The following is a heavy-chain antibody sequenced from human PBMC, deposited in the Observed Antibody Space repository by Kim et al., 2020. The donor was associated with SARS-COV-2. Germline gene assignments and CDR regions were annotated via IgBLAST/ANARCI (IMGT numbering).Heavy chain of an antibody. J-gene: IGHJ4*02. V-gene: IGHV5-51*01. CDR3: ARGKIGGSYYGDFDY. CDR2: IYPGDSDT. CDR1: GYSFTSYW. D-gene: IGHD1-26*01. Sequence: GESLKISCKGSGYSFTSYWIGWVRQMPGKGLEWMGIIYPGDSDTRYSPFFQGQVTISADKSISTAYLQWSSLKASDTAMYYCARGKIGGSYYGDFDYWGQGTLVTVSS.